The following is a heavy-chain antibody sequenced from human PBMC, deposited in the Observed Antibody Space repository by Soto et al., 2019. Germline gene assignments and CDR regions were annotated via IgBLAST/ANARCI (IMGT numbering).Heavy chain of an antibody. Sequence: SVKVSCKASGGTFSSFVISCVRQAPGQGLEWMGRIIPSIGIINYAQKFQGRVTITADTSTSTAYMELSSLRSDDTAVYYCAREGDMKFHSDSSDEPGYWGQGTLVTVS. J-gene: IGHJ4*02. CDR2: IIPSIGII. V-gene: IGHV1-69*04. CDR3: AREGDMKFHSDSSDEPGY. D-gene: IGHD3-22*01. CDR1: GGTFSSFV.